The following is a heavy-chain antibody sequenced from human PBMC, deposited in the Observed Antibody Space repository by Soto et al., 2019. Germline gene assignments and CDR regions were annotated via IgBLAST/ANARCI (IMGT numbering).Heavy chain of an antibody. V-gene: IGHV1-3*01. CDR3: ARDCSSTPSSYYFDS. Sequence: ASVKVSCKASTYTFTTYTLHWVRQAPGQRLEWMGWITAGNGYTKYSQKFQGRVAITRDTSASTVYMDLSSLRSEDTAVYYCARDCSSTPSSYYFDSWGQGTLVTVSS. CDR1: TYTFTTYT. J-gene: IGHJ4*02. D-gene: IGHD2-15*01. CDR2: ITAGNGYT.